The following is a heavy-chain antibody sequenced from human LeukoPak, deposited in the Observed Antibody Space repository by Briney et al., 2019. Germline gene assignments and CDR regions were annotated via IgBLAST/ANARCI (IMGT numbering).Heavy chain of an antibody. CDR2: INPNSGGT. CDR3: ARGSLGRWLGDFDY. D-gene: IGHD5-24*01. Sequence: ASVKVSCKASGYTFTGYYMHWVRQAPGQGLEWMGWINPNSGGTNYAQKFQGRVTMTRDTSISTAYMELSRLRSDDTAVYYCARGSLGRWLGDFDYWGQGTLVTVSS. V-gene: IGHV1-2*02. CDR1: GYTFTGYY. J-gene: IGHJ4*02.